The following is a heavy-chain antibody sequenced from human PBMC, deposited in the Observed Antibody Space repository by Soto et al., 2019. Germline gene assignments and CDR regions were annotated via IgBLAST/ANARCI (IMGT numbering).Heavy chain of an antibody. D-gene: IGHD2-21*01. CDR2: INHTGSP. CDR3: ASQVGIPNNRVGVV. J-gene: IGHJ1*01. V-gene: IGHV4-34*01. Sequence: QLQLQQWGAGLLKPSETLSLTCAVYGGPFNNYYWSWIRQSPTKGLEWIGEINHTGSPNYNPSLKSRVTISLDTSKKQISLKLSSVTAADTAVYYCASQVGIPNNRVGVVWGQGTLVTVSS. CDR1: GGPFNNYY.